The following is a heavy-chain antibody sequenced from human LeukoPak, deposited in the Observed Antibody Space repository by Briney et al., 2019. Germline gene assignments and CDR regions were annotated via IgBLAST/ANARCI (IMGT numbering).Heavy chain of an antibody. CDR2: IYSGGTT. CDR3: ARDGYGNNYMDV. CDR1: GFTFSSYW. J-gene: IGHJ6*03. V-gene: IGHV3-53*01. D-gene: IGHD1/OR15-1a*01. Sequence: PGGSLRLSCAASGFTFSSYWMHWVRQAPGKGLEWVSVIYSGGTTYYADSVKGRFTISRDNSKNTLSLQMNSLRAEDTAVYYCARDGYGNNYMDVWGKGTTVTVSS.